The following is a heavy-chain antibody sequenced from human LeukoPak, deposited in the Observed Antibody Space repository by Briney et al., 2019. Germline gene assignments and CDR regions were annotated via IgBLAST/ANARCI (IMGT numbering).Heavy chain of an antibody. CDR3: ARDLLRGESGSWFEAFDI. CDR1: GDSLSSGPYF. Sequence: SETLSLTCTVSGDSLSSGPYFWNWVRQPAGKGLEWIGRISTRGTTTYNPSLKSRLTLSVDTSNNQFSLSLNSVTAADTAIYYCARDLLRGESGSWFEAFDIWGQGAMVTVSS. D-gene: IGHD6-13*01. J-gene: IGHJ3*02. V-gene: IGHV4-61*02. CDR2: ISTRGTT.